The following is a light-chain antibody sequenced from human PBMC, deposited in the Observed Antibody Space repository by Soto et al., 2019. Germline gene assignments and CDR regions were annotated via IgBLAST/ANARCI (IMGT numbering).Light chain of an antibody. CDR1: SSDVGGYNY. J-gene: IGLJ2*01. CDR2: DVT. CDR3: CSYAGSYTGV. V-gene: IGLV2-11*01. Sequence: QSALTQPRSVSGSPGQSVTISCTGTSSDVGGYNYVSWYQQHPGKAPKVMIYDVTKRPSGVPDRFSGSKSGNTASLTISGRQAEDEADYYCCSYAGSYTGVFGGGTSSPS.